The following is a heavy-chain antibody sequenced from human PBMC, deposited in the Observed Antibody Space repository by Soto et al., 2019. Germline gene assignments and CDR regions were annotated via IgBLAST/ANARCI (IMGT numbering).Heavy chain of an antibody. D-gene: IGHD1-1*01. CDR3: ARGSNGYHFDY. J-gene: IGHJ4*02. CDR1: GFTFSSYA. Sequence: GGSLRLSCAASGFTFSSYAMHWVPQAPGKGLEYVSVISSNGRSTDYANSVKGRFTISRDNSKNTLYLQMGSLRAEDMAVYYCARGSNGYHFDYWGQGTLVTVSS. V-gene: IGHV3-64*01. CDR2: ISSNGRST.